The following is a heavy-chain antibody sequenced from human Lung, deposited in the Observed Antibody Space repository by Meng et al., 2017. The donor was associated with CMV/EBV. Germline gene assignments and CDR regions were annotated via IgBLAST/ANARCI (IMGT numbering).Heavy chain of an antibody. V-gene: IGHV1-8*01. Sequence: SVXVSXXASGYTFTNYDINWVRQATGQGLEWMGWMNPNTGNRGYAQNFRGRLTMTRDTSISTAYMELSNLRSEETAVYYCARFSYDIGYLIDYWGQGTVVTVSS. CDR3: ARFSYDIGYLIDY. J-gene: IGHJ4*02. CDR1: GYTFTNYD. CDR2: MNPNTGNR. D-gene: IGHD3-22*01.